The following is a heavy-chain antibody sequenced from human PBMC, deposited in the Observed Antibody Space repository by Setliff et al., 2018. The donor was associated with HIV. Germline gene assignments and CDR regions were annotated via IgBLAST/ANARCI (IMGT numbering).Heavy chain of an antibody. CDR3: AGEKGGMPELHYLDY. CDR2: ILPLLGST. Sequence: SVKVSCKASGGPFSTYTITWVRQAPGQGLEWIGGILPLLGSTNYAQKFQDRVTITADEFTNTAYMELKSLTSDDTAGYYCAGEKGGMPELHYLDYWGQGTLVTVSS. V-gene: IGHV1-69*13. CDR1: GGPFSTYT. J-gene: IGHJ4*02. D-gene: IGHD3-16*01.